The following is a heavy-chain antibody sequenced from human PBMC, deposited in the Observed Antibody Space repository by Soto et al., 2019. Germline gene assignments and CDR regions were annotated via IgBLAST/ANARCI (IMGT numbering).Heavy chain of an antibody. CDR3: ASSFFGIAVAGTVDI. Sequence: GGSLRLSCAASGFTFSSYAMSWVRQAPGKGLEWVSAISGSGGSTYYADSVKGRFTLSRDNSKNTLYLQMNSLRAEDTAVYYCASSFFGIAVAGTVDIWGQGTMVTVSS. D-gene: IGHD6-19*01. J-gene: IGHJ3*02. CDR1: GFTFSSYA. V-gene: IGHV3-23*01. CDR2: ISGSGGST.